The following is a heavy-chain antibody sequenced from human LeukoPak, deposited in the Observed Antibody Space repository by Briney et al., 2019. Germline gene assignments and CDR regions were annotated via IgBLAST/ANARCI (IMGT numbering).Heavy chain of an antibody. V-gene: IGHV5-51*01. CDR3: ARPSYSGSYSQFDY. CDR1: GYRFTSYW. Sequence: GASLKISFKGSGYRFTSYWIGWVRQMPGKGLEWMGIIYPGDSDTRYSPSFQGQVTISADKSISTAYLQWSSLKASDTAMYYCARPSYSGSYSQFDYWGQGTLVTVSS. D-gene: IGHD1-26*01. CDR2: IYPGDSDT. J-gene: IGHJ4*02.